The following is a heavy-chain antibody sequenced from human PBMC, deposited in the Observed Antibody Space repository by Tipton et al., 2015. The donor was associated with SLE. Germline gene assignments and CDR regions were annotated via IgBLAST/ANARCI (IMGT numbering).Heavy chain of an antibody. V-gene: IGHV4-61*09. J-gene: IGHJ6*02. CDR3: ARGNDYQYGMDV. Sequence: TLSLTCTVSGGSISSGYYWSWIRKPAGKGLEWIGHIYASGSTNYNPSLKSRVAMSVDTSMNQFSLKLSSVTAADTAVYYCARGNDYQYGMDVWGQGTTVTVSS. CDR1: GGSISSGYY. CDR2: IYASGST.